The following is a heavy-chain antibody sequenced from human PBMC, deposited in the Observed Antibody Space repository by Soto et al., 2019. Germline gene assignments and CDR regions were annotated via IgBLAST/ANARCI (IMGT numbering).Heavy chain of an antibody. CDR2: IYPGDSDT. CDR1: GYSFTSYW. J-gene: IGHJ6*02. Sequence: LGESLKISCKGSGYSFTSYWIGWVRQMPGKGLEWMGIIYPGDSDTRYSPSFQGQVTISADKSISTAYLQWSSLKASDTAMYYCARQATTPHSYYYYYYGMDVWGQGTTVTVSS. D-gene: IGHD1-7*01. CDR3: ARQATTPHSYYYYYYGMDV. V-gene: IGHV5-51*01.